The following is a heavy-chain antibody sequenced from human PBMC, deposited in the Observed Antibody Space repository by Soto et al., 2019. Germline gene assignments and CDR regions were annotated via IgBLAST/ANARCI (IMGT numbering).Heavy chain of an antibody. V-gene: IGHV3-11*06. D-gene: IGHD7-27*01. CDR1: GFTFTDYH. CDR3: ARSLRATSPLTF. CDR2: ISETGSHT. J-gene: IGHJ4*02. Sequence: PGGSLRLSCEASGFTFTDYHMSWIRQAPGKGLEWVASISETGSHTAYAESVKGRFTISRDNARPSVFLQMNSLRSDDTAVYFCARSLRATSPLTFWGQGTPVTVSS.